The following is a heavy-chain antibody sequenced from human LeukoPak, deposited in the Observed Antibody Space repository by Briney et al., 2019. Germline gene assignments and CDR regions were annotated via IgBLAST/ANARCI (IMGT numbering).Heavy chain of an antibody. D-gene: IGHD3-22*01. V-gene: IGHV1-46*01. Sequence: ASVKVSCKASGYTFTSYYMHWVRQAPGQGLEWMGIINPSGGSTSYAQKFQGRVTMTRDTSTSTVYMELSSLRSEDTAVYYCARESYDSSGYYFVAVHFDYWGQGTLVTVSS. J-gene: IGHJ4*02. CDR1: GYTFTSYY. CDR3: ARESYDSSGYYFVAVHFDY. CDR2: INPSGGST.